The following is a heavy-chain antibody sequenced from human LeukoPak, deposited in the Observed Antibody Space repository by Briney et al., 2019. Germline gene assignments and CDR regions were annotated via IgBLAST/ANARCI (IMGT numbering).Heavy chain of an antibody. D-gene: IGHD6-19*01. V-gene: IGHV1-2*02. CDR1: GYTFTGYY. Sequence: ASVKVSCKASGYTFTGYYMHWVRQAPGQGLEWMGWINPNSGGTNYAQKFQGRVTMTSDTSISTAYMELSRLRSDDTAVYYCARDRQWLGDGYFDYWGQGTLVTVSS. CDR3: ARDRQWLGDGYFDY. CDR2: INPNSGGT. J-gene: IGHJ4*02.